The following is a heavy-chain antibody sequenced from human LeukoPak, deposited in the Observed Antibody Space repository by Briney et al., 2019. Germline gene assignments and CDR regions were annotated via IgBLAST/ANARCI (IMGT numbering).Heavy chain of an antibody. CDR3: ARDAYCSSTSCYPSN. CDR1: GGSISSYY. J-gene: IGHJ4*02. V-gene: IGHV4-59*01. CDR2: IYYSGST. Sequence: PSETLSLTCTVSGGSISSYYWSRIRQPPGKGLEWIGYIYYSGSTSYNPSLKSRVTISVDTSKNQFSLKLSSVTAADTAVYYCARDAYCSSTSCYPSNWGQGTLVTVSS. D-gene: IGHD2-2*01.